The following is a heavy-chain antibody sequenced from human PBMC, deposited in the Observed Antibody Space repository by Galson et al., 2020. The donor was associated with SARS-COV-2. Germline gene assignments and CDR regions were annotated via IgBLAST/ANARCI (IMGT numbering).Heavy chain of an antibody. CDR2: IYTSGST. D-gene: IGHD2-2*01. CDR1: GGSISSYY. Sequence: ETLSLTCTVSGGSISSYYWSWIRQPAGKGLEWIGRIYTSGSTNYNPSLKSRVTMSVDTSKNQFSLKLSSVTAADTAVYYCARCCSSTSWSSYYYYGMDVWGQGTTVTVSS. J-gene: IGHJ6*02. CDR3: ARCCSSTSWSSYYYYGMDV. V-gene: IGHV4-4*07.